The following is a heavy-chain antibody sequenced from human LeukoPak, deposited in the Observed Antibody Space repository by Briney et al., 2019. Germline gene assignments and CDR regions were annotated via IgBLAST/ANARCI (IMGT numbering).Heavy chain of an antibody. V-gene: IGHV4-39*01. CDR3: ARLVEYSYDTTPYGMDV. J-gene: IGHJ6*02. CDR2: IYYSGST. Sequence: SETLSLTCTVSGGSISSSSYYWGWIRQPPGKGLEWIGSIYYSGSTYYNPSLKSRVTISVDTSKNQFSLKLSSVTAADTAVYYCARLVEYSYDTTPYGMDVWGQGTTVTVSS. D-gene: IGHD5-18*01. CDR1: GGSISSSSYY.